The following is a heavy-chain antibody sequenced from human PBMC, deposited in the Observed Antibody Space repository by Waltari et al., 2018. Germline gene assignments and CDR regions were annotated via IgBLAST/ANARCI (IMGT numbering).Heavy chain of an antibody. CDR1: GFDVNNTY. D-gene: IGHD4-17*01. V-gene: IGHV3-53*01. J-gene: IGHJ5*02. Sequence: EEQLVESGGGWIQPGGTLRLSCAASGFDVNNTYLAWVGQAPGRGLELVAVIYDNGGTYYPDSIKGRFTISRDSSNNILFLQMNNLRVDDTAMYSCARDDGGVSRGWFDPWGRGTLVTVSS. CDR3: ARDDGGVSRGWFDP. CDR2: IYDNGGT.